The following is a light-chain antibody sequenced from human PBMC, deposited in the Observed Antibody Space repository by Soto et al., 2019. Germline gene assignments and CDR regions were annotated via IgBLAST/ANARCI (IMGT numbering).Light chain of an antibody. CDR2: DAS. CDR3: QQYGSSPPIT. V-gene: IGKV3-20*01. CDR1: QNVSSNY. J-gene: IGKJ5*01. Sequence: EIVLTQSPGTLSLSPGGRATLSCRASQNVSSNYLAWYQQKPGQAPRLLIYDASTRATGIPDRFSGSGSGTDFTLTISRLEPEDFAVYYCQQYGSSPPITFGQGTRLEIK.